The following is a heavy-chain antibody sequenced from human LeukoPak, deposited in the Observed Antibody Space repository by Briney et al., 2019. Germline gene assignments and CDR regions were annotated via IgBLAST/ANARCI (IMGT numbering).Heavy chain of an antibody. CDR3: ARVNCSGGSCYRDY. CDR2: IWYDGSNK. V-gene: IGHV3-33*01. J-gene: IGHJ4*02. Sequence: GGSLRLSCAASGFTFSSYGMHWVRQAPGKGLEWVAVIWYDGSNKYYADSVKGRFTISRDNSKNTLYLQMNSLRAEDTAVYYCARVNCSGGSCYRDYWGQGTLVTVSS. CDR1: GFTFSSYG. D-gene: IGHD2-15*01.